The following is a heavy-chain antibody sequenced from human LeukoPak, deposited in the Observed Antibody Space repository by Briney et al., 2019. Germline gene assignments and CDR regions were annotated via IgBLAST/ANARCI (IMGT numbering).Heavy chain of an antibody. CDR3: AKEGGVVPAALDY. CDR1: GFTFDDYA. Sequence: GRSLRLSCAASGFTFDDYAVHWVRQAPGKGLEWVSGISWNSGSIGYADSVKGRFTISRDNAKNSLYLQMNSLRAEDTALYYCAKEGGVVPAALDYWGQGTLVTVSS. J-gene: IGHJ4*02. D-gene: IGHD2-2*01. V-gene: IGHV3-9*01. CDR2: ISWNSGSI.